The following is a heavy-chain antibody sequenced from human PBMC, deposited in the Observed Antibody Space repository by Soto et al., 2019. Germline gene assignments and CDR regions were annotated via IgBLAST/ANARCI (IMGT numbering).Heavy chain of an antibody. V-gene: IGHV3-23*01. D-gene: IGHD6-19*01. CDR3: AKDHLFSGWTSGGYFDY. Sequence: GGSLRLSCEASGFTFSSYAMSWVRQAPGKGLEWVSVISGSVGTTYYADSVKGRFTISRDNSKNTLYLQMNNLRAEGTAVYYCAKDHLFSGWTSGGYFDYWGQGALVTVSS. J-gene: IGHJ4*02. CDR2: ISGSVGTT. CDR1: GFTFSSYA.